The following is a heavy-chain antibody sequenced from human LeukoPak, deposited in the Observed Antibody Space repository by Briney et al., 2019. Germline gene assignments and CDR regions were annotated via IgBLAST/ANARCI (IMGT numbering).Heavy chain of an antibody. CDR1: GFTFSSYG. V-gene: IGHV3-33*01. Sequence: GGSLRLSCAASGFTFSSYGMHWVRQAPGKGLEWVAVIWYGGSNKYYADSVKGRFTISRDNSKNTLYLQMNSLRAEDTAVYYCARDAPGYSYGDYWGQGTLVTVSS. CDR3: ARDAPGYSYGDY. J-gene: IGHJ4*02. CDR2: IWYGGSNK. D-gene: IGHD5-18*01.